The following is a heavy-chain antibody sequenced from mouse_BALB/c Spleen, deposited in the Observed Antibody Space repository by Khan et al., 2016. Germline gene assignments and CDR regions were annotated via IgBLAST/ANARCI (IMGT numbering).Heavy chain of an antibody. CDR1: GYTFTNYG. J-gene: IGHJ4*01. D-gene: IGHD6-1*01. CDR2: IKTYTGEA. V-gene: IGHV9-1*02. Sequence: QIQLVQSGPELKKPGETVKISCKASGYTFTNYGMTWVKQAPGKGLKWMGWIKTYTGEATYVDDFKGRFAFSLETSASTAYLQINNLKNEDIATYFCARSRQLDLYYAMYYWVHGPSFTVSS. CDR3: ARSRQLDLYYAMYY.